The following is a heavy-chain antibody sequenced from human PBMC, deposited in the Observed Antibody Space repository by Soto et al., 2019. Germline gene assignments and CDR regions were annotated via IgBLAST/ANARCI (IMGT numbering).Heavy chain of an antibody. CDR1: GVTVSSNY. D-gene: IGHD3-10*01. CDR2: IYSDGFT. J-gene: IGHJ4*02. CDR3: AMKSQYFYDSESPNYFDS. Sequence: PGGSLRLSCAAYGVTVSSNYMTWVRQAPGKGLQCVSVIYSDGFTSYADSVKGRFTISRDNSKNTLYLQMNSLRAEDTALYYCAMKSQYFYDSESPNYFDSWGQGTLVTVSS. V-gene: IGHV3-66*01.